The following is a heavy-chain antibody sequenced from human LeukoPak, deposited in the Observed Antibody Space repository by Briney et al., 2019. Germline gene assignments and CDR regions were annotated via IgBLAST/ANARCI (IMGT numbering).Heavy chain of an antibody. CDR1: GGSISSYY. CDR3: ARELGWDEGVAFDI. V-gene: IGHV4-59*01. Sequence: SETLSLTCTVSGGSISSYYWSWIRQSPGKGLECIGYIHYTGSTNYNPSLKSRVTISVDTSKNQLSLKLSSVTAADTAVYYCARELGWDEGVAFDIWGQGTMVTVSS. CDR2: IHYTGST. D-gene: IGHD1-26*01. J-gene: IGHJ3*02.